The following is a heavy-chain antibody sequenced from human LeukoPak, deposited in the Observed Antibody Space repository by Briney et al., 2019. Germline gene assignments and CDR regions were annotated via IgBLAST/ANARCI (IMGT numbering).Heavy chain of an antibody. J-gene: IGHJ4*02. CDR3: ARGFCSSTNCYQGPFDF. CDR1: GFTFSSAW. V-gene: IGHV3-15*01. CDR2: TKNKTNGGTT. D-gene: IGHD2-2*01. Sequence: NPGGSLRLSCAASGFTFSSAWMTWVRQAPGKGLEWVGHTKNKTNGGTTDYAAPVKGRFIISRDDSKNTLYLQMNSLRTEDTAVYYCARGFCSSTNCYQGPFDFWGQGTLVTVSS.